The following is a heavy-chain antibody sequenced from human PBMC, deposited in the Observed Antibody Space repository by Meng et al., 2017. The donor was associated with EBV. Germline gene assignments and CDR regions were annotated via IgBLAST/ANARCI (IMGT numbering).Heavy chain of an antibody. J-gene: IGHJ4*02. Sequence: QVQLVPAGAEVKKPGASVKVSCKASGSTFTGYYMHWVRQAPGQGLEWMGRINPNSGGTNYAQKFQGRVTMTRDTSISTAYMELSRLRSDDTAVYYCARVGIAVAGTGDYWGQGTLVTVSS. D-gene: IGHD6-19*01. V-gene: IGHV1-2*06. CDR1: GSTFTGYY. CDR3: ARVGIAVAGTGDY. CDR2: INPNSGGT.